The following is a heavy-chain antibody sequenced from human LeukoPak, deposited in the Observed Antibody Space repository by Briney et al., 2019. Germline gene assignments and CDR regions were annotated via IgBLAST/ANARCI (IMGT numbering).Heavy chain of an antibody. V-gene: IGHV3-30-3*01. CDR3: AREVVVVTHDAFDI. CDR2: ISYDGNNK. Sequence: GGSLLLSCAAAGFTFSSYAMQRGRQAPGKGLEGVAVISYDGNNKYYADSVKGRFTISRDNSKNTLYLQMNSLRAEDTAVYYCAREVVVVTHDAFDIWGQGTMVTVSS. D-gene: IGHD3-22*01. CDR1: GFTFSSYA. J-gene: IGHJ3*02.